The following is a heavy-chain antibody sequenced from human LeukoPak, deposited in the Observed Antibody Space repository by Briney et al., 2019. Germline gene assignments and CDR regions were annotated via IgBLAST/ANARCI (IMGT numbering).Heavy chain of an antibody. CDR2: ISGNGGST. Sequence: PGGSLRLSCAASGFTFSNYSLTWVRQAPGKGLEWVSGISGNGGSTSYADSVKGRFTISRDNSKNTLYLQMNSLRAEDTAVYYCAEDRSSSTSCSNYWGQGTLVTVSS. CDR1: GFTFSNYS. D-gene: IGHD2-2*01. J-gene: IGHJ4*02. CDR3: AEDRSSSTSCSNY. V-gene: IGHV3-23*01.